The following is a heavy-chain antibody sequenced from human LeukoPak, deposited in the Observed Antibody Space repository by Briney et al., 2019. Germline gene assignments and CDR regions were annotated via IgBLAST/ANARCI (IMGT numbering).Heavy chain of an antibody. CDR2: ISYDGSNK. J-gene: IGHJ6*04. D-gene: IGHD3-10*01. CDR1: GFTFSSYG. CDR3: AKDESGSYYLVDYYYYGMDV. V-gene: IGHV3-30*18. Sequence: QPGGSLRFSCAASGFTFSSYGMHWVRQAPGKGLEWVAVISYDGSNKYYADSVKGRFTISRDNSKNTLYLQMNSLRAEDTAVYYCAKDESGSYYLVDYYYYGMDVWGKGTTVTVSS.